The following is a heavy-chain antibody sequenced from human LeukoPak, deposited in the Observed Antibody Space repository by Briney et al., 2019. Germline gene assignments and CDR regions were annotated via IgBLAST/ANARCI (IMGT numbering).Heavy chain of an antibody. Sequence: GGSLRLSCAVSGLNFFNYGIHWVRQAPGKGLEWVAVISYDGTDKFYRDSVKGRFTISRDNTKNTLDLQMNSLRGEDTAVYYCAKDLSSDHSHSYAMDVWGQGTTVTVSS. CDR2: ISYDGTDK. D-gene: IGHD3-22*01. V-gene: IGHV3-30*18. CDR1: GLNFFNYG. J-gene: IGHJ6*02. CDR3: AKDLSSDHSHSYAMDV.